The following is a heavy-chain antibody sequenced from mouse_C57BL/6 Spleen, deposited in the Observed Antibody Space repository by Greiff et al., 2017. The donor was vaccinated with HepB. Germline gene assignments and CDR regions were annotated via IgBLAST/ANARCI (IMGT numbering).Heavy chain of an antibody. D-gene: IGHD3-2*02. CDR3: ARKSSGYAMDY. Sequence: EVKLQESGPGLVKPSQSLSLTCSVTGYSITSGYYWNWIRQFPGNKLEWMGYISYDGSNNYNPSLKNRISITRDTSKNQFFLKLNSVTTEDTATYYCARKSSGYAMDYWGQGTSVTVSS. CDR1: GYSITSGYY. V-gene: IGHV3-6*01. J-gene: IGHJ4*01. CDR2: ISYDGSN.